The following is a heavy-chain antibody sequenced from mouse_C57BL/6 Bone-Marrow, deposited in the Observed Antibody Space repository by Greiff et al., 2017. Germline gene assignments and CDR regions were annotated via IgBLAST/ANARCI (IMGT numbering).Heavy chain of an antibody. CDR3: AREGGGSSLFAY. CDR2: IDPSDSYT. J-gene: IGHJ3*01. Sequence: VQLQQPGAELVMPGASVKLSCKASGYTFTSYWMHWVKQRPGQGLEWIGEIDPSDSYTNYNQKFKGKSTLTVDKSSSTAYMQLSRLTSEDSAVYYCAREGGGSSLFAYWGQGTLVTVSA. CDR1: GYTFTSYW. D-gene: IGHD1-1*01. V-gene: IGHV1-69*01.